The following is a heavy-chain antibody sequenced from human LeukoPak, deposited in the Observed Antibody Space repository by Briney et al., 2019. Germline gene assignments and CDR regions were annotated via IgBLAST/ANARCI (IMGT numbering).Heavy chain of an antibody. CDR1: GFTFSSYA. CDR2: ISGSGGST. CDR3: AKSSLYYDILTGFIHDAFDI. J-gene: IGHJ3*02. Sequence: GGSLRLSCAASGFTFSSYAMSWVRQAPGKGLEWVSAISGSGGSTYYADSVKGRFTISRDNSKNTLYLQMNSQRAEDTAVYYCAKSSLYYDILTGFIHDAFDIWGQGTMVTVSS. V-gene: IGHV3-23*01. D-gene: IGHD3-9*01.